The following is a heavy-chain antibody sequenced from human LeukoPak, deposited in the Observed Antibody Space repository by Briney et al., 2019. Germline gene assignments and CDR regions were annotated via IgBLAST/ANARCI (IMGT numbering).Heavy chain of an antibody. CDR3: AKRGVVIRVILVGFHKEAYYFDS. CDR2: ISGSGGST. D-gene: IGHD3-22*01. CDR1: GITLSNYG. J-gene: IGHJ4*02. Sequence: GGCLRLSCAVSGITLSNYGMSWVRQAPGEGLEWVAGISGSGGSTNYADSVKGRFTISRDNPKNTLYLQMNSLRAEDTAGYFCAKRGVVIRVILVGFHKEAYYFDSWGQGALVTVSS. V-gene: IGHV3-23*01.